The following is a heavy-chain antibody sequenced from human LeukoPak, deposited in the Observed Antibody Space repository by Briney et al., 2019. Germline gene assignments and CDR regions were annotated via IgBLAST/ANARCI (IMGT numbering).Heavy chain of an antibody. Sequence: SETLSLTCTVSGGSISSGSYYWSWIRQPAGKGLEWIGRLYTSGSTNYNPSLKSRVTISVDTSKNQFSLKLNSVTAADTAVYYCARGYDFRSYFDYWGQGTLVTVSS. CDR3: ARGYDFRSYFDY. CDR2: LYTSGST. D-gene: IGHD3-3*01. J-gene: IGHJ4*02. CDR1: GGSISSGSYY. V-gene: IGHV4-61*02.